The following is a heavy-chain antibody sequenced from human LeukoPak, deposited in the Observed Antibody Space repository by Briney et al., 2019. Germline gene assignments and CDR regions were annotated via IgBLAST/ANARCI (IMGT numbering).Heavy chain of an antibody. Sequence: PSETLSLTCAVSGYSISSGYYWGWIRQPPGKGLEWIGSIYHSGSTYYNPSLKSRVTISVDTSKNQFSLKLSSVTAADTAVYYCARETSGYYRYLDYWGKGTLVTVSS. CDR1: GYSISSGYY. J-gene: IGHJ4*02. D-gene: IGHD3-22*01. V-gene: IGHV4-38-2*01. CDR3: ARETSGYYRYLDY. CDR2: IYHSGST.